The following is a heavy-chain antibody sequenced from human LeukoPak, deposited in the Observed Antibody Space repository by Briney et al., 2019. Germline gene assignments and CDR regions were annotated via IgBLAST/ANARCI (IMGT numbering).Heavy chain of an antibody. V-gene: IGHV4-31*03. CDR1: GGSISSGGYY. J-gene: IGHJ3*02. Sequence: PSQTLSLTCTVSGGSISSGGYYWSWIRQHPGKGLEWIGYIYYSGSTYYNPSLKSRVTISVDTSKNQFSLKLSSVTAADTAVYYCARQNYVWGSYRPDDAFDIWGQGTMVTVSS. CDR2: IYYSGST. D-gene: IGHD3-16*02. CDR3: ARQNYVWGSYRPDDAFDI.